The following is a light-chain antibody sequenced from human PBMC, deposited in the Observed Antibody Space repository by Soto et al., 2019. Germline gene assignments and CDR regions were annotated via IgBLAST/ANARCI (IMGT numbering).Light chain of an antibody. V-gene: IGLV3-25*02. CDR3: QSSDSSGRYPYV. CDR1: ALPKQY. J-gene: IGLJ1*01. CDR2: KDN. Sequence: SYELTQPPSVSVSPGQTARITCSGDALPKQYAYWYQQKPGQAPVVVIYKDNERPSGIPERFSGSTSGTTVTLTISGVQAEYEAYHFCQSSDSSGRYPYVFVTGTKVTFL.